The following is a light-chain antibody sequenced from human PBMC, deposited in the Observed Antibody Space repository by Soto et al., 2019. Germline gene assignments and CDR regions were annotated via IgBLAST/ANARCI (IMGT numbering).Light chain of an antibody. V-gene: IGKV1-5*03. CDR1: QSVSIW. CDR3: QQYHSYSRT. CDR2: KSS. Sequence: DIQMTQSPSTLSASEGDRVTISCRASQSVSIWLAWYQQKPGRAPKLLIYKSSILQSGVPARFSGSGSATEFTLSISSLQPDDFATYYCQQYHSYSRTFGQGTKVDIK. J-gene: IGKJ1*01.